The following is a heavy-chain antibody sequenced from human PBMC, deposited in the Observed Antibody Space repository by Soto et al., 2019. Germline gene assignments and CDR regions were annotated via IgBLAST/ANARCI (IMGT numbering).Heavy chain of an antibody. J-gene: IGHJ6*03. V-gene: IGHV3-64*01. D-gene: IGHD3-3*01. CDR2: IRSNGGST. Sequence: SLRLSCAASGFTFNTYAMHWVRQAPGKGLEYVSGIRSNGGSTYYGSSVKDRFTISRDNSKNTLFLKMGNLRPEDMAVYYCSRGRITIFGVIATAESRYMDVWGRGTTVTVSS. CDR1: GFTFNTYA. CDR3: SRGRITIFGVIATAESRYMDV.